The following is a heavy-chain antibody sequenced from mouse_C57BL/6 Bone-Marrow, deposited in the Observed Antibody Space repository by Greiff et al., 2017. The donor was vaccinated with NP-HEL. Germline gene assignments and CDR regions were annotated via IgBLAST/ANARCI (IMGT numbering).Heavy chain of an antibody. Sequence: VQLQQSGPGLVQPSQSLSITCTVSGFSLTSYGVHWVRQSPGKGLEWLGVIWRGGSTDYNAAFMSRLSITKDNSKSQVFFKMNSLQADDTAIYYCAKMGWLLRRYAMDYWGQGTSVTVSS. J-gene: IGHJ4*01. CDR2: IWRGGST. CDR1: GFSLTSYG. CDR3: AKMGWLLRRYAMDY. D-gene: IGHD2-3*01. V-gene: IGHV2-5*01.